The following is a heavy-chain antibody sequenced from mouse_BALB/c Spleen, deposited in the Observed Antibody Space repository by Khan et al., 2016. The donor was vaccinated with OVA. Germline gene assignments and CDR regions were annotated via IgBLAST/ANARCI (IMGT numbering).Heavy chain of an antibody. CDR1: GYTFTDFY. D-gene: IGHD1-2*01. CDR3: ARRNYFGYTVAY. J-gene: IGHJ3*01. Sequence: QVRLQQSGAELARPGASVKLSCKASGYTFTDFYINWVKQRTGQGLEWIGEINPGSGDIYYNEKFKGKATLTADKSSSTAYMQLSSLTSEDSAVYFCARRNYFGYTVAYWGQGTLVTVSA. V-gene: IGHV1-77*01. CDR2: INPGSGDI.